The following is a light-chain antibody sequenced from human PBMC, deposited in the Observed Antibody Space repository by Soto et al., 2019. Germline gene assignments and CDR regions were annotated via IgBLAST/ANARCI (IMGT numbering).Light chain of an antibody. V-gene: IGKV3-20*01. CDR3: QQYGSSLYT. Sequence: EIVLTQSPGTLSLSPGERATLSCRASQSVSSSYLAWYQQKPGQAPRLLIYGASSRATGIPDRFSGSGSGTDFTITISRQEPEDFAVYYCQQYGSSLYTFGQGTKLEIK. CDR2: GAS. J-gene: IGKJ2*01. CDR1: QSVSSSY.